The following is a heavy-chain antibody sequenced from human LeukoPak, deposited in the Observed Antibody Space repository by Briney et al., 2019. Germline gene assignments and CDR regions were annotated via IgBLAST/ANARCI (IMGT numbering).Heavy chain of an antibody. D-gene: IGHD2-21*02. CDR1: GFTFSDYY. CDR2: ISSGSTI. J-gene: IGHJ4*02. Sequence: GGSLRLSCAASGFTFSDYYMSWIRQAPGQGLEWVSYISSGSTIYYSDSVKGRFTISRDNAKNSLYLQMNSLRAEDTAVYYCARVTHSGGDWRHDYWGQGTLVTVSS. CDR3: ARVTHSGGDWRHDY. V-gene: IGHV3-69-1*01.